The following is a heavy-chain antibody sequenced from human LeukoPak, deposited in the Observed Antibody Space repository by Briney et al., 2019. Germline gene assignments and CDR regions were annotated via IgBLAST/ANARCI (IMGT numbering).Heavy chain of an antibody. Sequence: GGSLRLSCAASGFTFSSYAMHWVRQAPGKGLEWVAVISYDGSNKYYADSVKGRFTISRDNSKNTLYLQMNSLRAEDTAVYYCARESVDSSSWRHFDYWGQGTLVNVSS. V-gene: IGHV3-30-3*01. CDR1: GFTFSSYA. CDR3: ARESVDSSSWRHFDY. J-gene: IGHJ4*02. CDR2: ISYDGSNK. D-gene: IGHD6-13*01.